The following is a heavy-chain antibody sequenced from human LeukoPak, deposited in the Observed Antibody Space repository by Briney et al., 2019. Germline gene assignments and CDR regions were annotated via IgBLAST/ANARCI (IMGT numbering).Heavy chain of an antibody. CDR2: INPNSGVT. D-gene: IGHD1-26*01. V-gene: IGHV1-2*02. CDR1: GYTFSGFY. Sequence: ASVKVSCKAAGYTFSGFYIHWVRQAPGQGPEWMGWINPNSGVTKYAQKFQARVTMTRDASISTTYLYLSRLRSDDTAIYYCARGGTYRAFDYWGQGTLVTVSS. J-gene: IGHJ4*02. CDR3: ARGGTYRAFDY.